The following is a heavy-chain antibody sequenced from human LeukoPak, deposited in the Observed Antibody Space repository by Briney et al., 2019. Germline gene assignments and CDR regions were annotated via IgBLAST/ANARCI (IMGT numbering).Heavy chain of an antibody. V-gene: IGHV4-38-2*01. CDR1: GYSISSGYY. CDR3: ASLGRGWD. CDR2: IYHGGST. J-gene: IGHJ4*02. Sequence: SETLSLTCAVSGYSISSGYYRGLLRPPAEKGLEWIGSIYHGGSTYYHSSLKCRVTISVDTSKNQFSLKLSSVTAADTAVYYCASLGRGWDWGQGTLVTVSS. D-gene: IGHD1-26*01.